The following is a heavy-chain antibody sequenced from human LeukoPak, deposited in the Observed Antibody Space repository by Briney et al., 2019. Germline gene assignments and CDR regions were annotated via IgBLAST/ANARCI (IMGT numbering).Heavy chain of an antibody. Sequence: GGSLRLSCAASGFTFSSYAMHWVRQAPGKGLEWVAVISYDGSNKHYADSVKGRFTISRDNSKNTLYLQMNSLRAEDTAVYYCAKLTTISDYFDYWGQGTLVTVSS. D-gene: IGHD1-14*01. CDR1: GFTFSSYA. J-gene: IGHJ4*02. CDR2: ISYDGSNK. V-gene: IGHV3-30*18. CDR3: AKLTTISDYFDY.